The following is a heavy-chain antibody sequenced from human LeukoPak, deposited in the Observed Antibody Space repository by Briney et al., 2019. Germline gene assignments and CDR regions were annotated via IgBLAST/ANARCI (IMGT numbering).Heavy chain of an antibody. CDR1: GFTFSSYE. Sequence: GGSLRLSCAASGFTFSSYEMNWVRQAPGKGLEWVSYISSSGSTIYYADSVKGRFAISRDNAKNSLYLQMNSLRAEDTAVYYCARFGGNWNYDYWGQGTLVTVSS. CDR3: ARFGGNWNYDY. J-gene: IGHJ4*02. V-gene: IGHV3-48*03. CDR2: ISSSGSTI. D-gene: IGHD1-7*01.